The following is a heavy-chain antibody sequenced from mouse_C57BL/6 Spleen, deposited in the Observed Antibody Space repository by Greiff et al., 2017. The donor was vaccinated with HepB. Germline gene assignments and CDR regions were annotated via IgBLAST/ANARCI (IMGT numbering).Heavy chain of an antibody. CDR2: INPNNGGT. D-gene: IGHD1-1*01. V-gene: IGHV1-18*01. Sequence: VQLQQSGPELVKPGASVKIPCKASGYTFTDYNMDWVKQSHGKSLEWIGDINPNNGGTIYNQKFKGKATLTVDKSSSTAYMELRSLTSEDTAVYYCARRGSSYLYYAMDYWGQGTSVTVSS. CDR1: GYTFTDYN. CDR3: ARRGSSYLYYAMDY. J-gene: IGHJ4*01.